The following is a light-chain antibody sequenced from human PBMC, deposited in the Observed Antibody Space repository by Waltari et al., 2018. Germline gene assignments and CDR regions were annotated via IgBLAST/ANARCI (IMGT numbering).Light chain of an antibody. J-gene: IGLJ2*01. CDR1: SSDVGRYNL. Sequence: QSALTQPASVSGSPGQSITISCTGTSSDVGRYNLVSWYQQHPGKAPKLMIYEVSTRPSGVSNRFSGSKSGNTASLTISGLQAEDEADYYCCSYAGSSTFYVVFGGGTKLTVL. CDR3: CSYAGSSTFYVV. CDR2: EVS. V-gene: IGLV2-23*02.